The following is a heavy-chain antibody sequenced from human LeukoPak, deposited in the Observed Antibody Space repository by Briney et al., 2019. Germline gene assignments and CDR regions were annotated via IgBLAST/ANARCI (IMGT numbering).Heavy chain of an antibody. Sequence: PGGSLRLSCAASGFNFDHYWMTWVRQAPGKGLEWVANIKQDGSEKVYLDSMKGRFTISRDNSRDSLYLQMNSLRPEDTAAYYCARDPGSGWWGGFDLWGQGTLVTVSS. CDR2: IKQDGSEK. CDR3: ARDPGSGWWGGFDL. CDR1: GFNFDHYW. V-gene: IGHV3-7*04. D-gene: IGHD6-19*01. J-gene: IGHJ5*02.